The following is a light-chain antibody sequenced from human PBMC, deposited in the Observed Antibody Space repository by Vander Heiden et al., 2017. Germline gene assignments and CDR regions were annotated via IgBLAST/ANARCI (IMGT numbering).Light chain of an antibody. CDR2: KAS. J-gene: IGKJ2*01. V-gene: IGKV1-5*03. CDR3: QQYNSYPYS. Sequence: IQMTQSLSTLSASVGDRVTITCRASQSFDTWLAWYQQKPGKAPKLLIYKASRLEGGVPSRISGSVSGTEFTLTISSLQPDDFATYYCQQYNSYPYSFGQGTKLEIK. CDR1: QSFDTW.